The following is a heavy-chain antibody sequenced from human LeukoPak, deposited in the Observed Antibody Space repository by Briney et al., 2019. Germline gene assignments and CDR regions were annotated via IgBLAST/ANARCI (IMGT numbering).Heavy chain of an antibody. Sequence: SETLSLTCTVSGGSISSGSYYWSWIRQPAGKGLEWIGRIYTSGSTNYNPSLKSRVTISVDTSKNQFSLKLSSVTAADTAVYYCARMYYDFWSGYGWFDPWGQGTLVTVTS. CDR1: GGSISSGSYY. J-gene: IGHJ5*02. D-gene: IGHD3-3*01. V-gene: IGHV4-61*02. CDR3: ARMYYDFWSGYGWFDP. CDR2: IYTSGST.